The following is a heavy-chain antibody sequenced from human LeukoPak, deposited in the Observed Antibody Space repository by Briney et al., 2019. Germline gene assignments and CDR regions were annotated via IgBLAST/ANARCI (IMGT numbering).Heavy chain of an antibody. V-gene: IGHV3-30*02. CDR3: AKDPDHVSPGPMNY. Sequence: GGSLRLSCAASGFTFSSYGMHWVRQAPGKGLEWVAFIRYDGSNKYYADSVKGRFTISRDNSKNTLYLQMNSLRAEDTAVYYCAKDPDHVSPGPMNYWGQGTLATVSS. CDR2: IRYDGSNK. D-gene: IGHD3-22*01. J-gene: IGHJ4*02. CDR1: GFTFSSYG.